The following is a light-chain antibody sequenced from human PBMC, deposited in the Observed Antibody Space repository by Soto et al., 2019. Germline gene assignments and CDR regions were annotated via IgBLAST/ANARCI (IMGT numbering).Light chain of an antibody. V-gene: IGLV2-14*01. J-gene: IGLJ1*01. CDR3: SSYTSSSTSV. Sequence: QSVLTQPASVSGSPGQSITISCTGTSSDVGGYNYVSWYQQHPGKAPKLMIYEVSNRPSGVSNRFSGSKSGNTASLTISGLQAEDEADYYCSSYTSSSTSVFGTGTKSP. CDR2: EVS. CDR1: SSDVGGYNY.